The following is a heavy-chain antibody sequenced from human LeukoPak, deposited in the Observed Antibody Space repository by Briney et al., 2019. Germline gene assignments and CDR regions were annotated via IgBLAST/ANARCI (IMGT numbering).Heavy chain of an antibody. J-gene: IGHJ6*03. CDR1: RFTLSTYA. CDR2: IGDSGSST. V-gene: IGHV3-23*01. D-gene: IGHD5-24*01. CDR3: AKDIGYRLYFYYMDV. Sequence: GGSLRLSCAASRFTLSTYAMNWVRQAPGEGLEWVSAIGDSGSSTSYADSVKGRFTISRDISKNTLYLQMNSLRAEDTAVYYCAKDIGYRLYFYYMDVWSKGTTVTVSS.